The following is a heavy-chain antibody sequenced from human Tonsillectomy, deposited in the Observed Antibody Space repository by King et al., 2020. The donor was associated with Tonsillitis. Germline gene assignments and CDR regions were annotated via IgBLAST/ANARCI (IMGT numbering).Heavy chain of an antibody. V-gene: IGHV4-59*13. J-gene: IGHJ4*02. CDR3: AAQTYYDFWSGYNFDY. CDR1: GRSISSYY. Sequence: QLQESGPGLLKPSETLSLTCTVSGRSISSYYWSWIRQPPGKGLGWIGCIYYNRSTNYNPSLKSRVTISVDTSKNQNSLQLSSVTAADTALYYCAAQTYYDFWSGYNFDYWGQGTLVTVSS. CDR2: IYYNRST. D-gene: IGHD3-3*01.